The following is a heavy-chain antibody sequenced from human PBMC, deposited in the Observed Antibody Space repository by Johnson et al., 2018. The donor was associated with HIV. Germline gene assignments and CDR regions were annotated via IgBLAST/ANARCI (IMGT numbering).Heavy chain of an antibody. V-gene: IGHV3-30*03. CDR3: ATIAAHGAAFDI. CDR1: GFTFSSYG. CDR2: ISYDGRNK. D-gene: IGHD6-25*01. Sequence: QMQLVESGGGVVQPGRSLRLSCAASGFTFSSYGMHWVRQAPGKGLEWVAVISYDGRNKYHADSVKGRFTISRDNSKNTLYLQMNSLRPEDTAAYYCATIAAHGAAFDIWGQGTVVTVSS. J-gene: IGHJ3*02.